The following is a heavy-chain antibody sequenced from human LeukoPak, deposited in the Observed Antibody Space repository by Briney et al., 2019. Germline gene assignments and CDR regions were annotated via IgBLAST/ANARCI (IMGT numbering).Heavy chain of an antibody. J-gene: IGHJ4*02. V-gene: IGHV4-61*02. D-gene: IGHD2-2*01. CDR1: GDSISGVSSY. CDR2: IHSSGNT. Sequence: SETLSLTCTVSGDSISGVSSYWSWIRQPAGKALEWIGRIHSSGNTNYNPSLKSRVTMSLDTSKNQFSLKLSSVTAADTAVYYCAVRYCSTSSCYPYFDYWGQGTLVTVSS. CDR3: AVRYCSTSSCYPYFDY.